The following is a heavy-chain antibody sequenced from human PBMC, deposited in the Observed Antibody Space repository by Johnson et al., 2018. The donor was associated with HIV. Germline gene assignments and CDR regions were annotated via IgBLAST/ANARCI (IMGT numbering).Heavy chain of an antibody. D-gene: IGHD3-22*01. V-gene: IGHV3-9*01. Sequence: VQLVESGGGLVQPGRSLRLSCAASGFIFDDYAMHWVRQAPGKGLEWVSGIRWNSGSIGYADSVKGRFTISRDNSKNTLSLQMNSLRAEDTAVYYCARGYYYDSSGSDDAFDIWGQGTMVTVSS. CDR2: IRWNSGSI. J-gene: IGHJ3*02. CDR1: GFIFDDYA. CDR3: ARGYYYDSSGSDDAFDI.